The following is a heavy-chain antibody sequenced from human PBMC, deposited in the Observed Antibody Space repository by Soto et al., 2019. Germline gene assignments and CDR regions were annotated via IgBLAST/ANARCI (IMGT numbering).Heavy chain of an antibody. V-gene: IGHV4-59*01. J-gene: IGHJ5*02. Sequence: SETLSLTCTVSGGSISSYYWSWIRQPPGKGLEWIGYISYSGSTNYNPSLKSRVTISVDTSKNQFSLKLSSVTAAATAVYYCARTTALPNSRFEPWGHGPLVTVS. D-gene: IGHD4-4*01. CDR2: ISYSGST. CDR1: GGSISSYY. CDR3: ARTTALPNSRFEP.